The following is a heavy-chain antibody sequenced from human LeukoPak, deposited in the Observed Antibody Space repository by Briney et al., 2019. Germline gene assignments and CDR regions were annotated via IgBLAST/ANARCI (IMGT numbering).Heavy chain of an antibody. V-gene: IGHV3-48*03. CDR2: ISSSGSTI. J-gene: IGHJ6*04. Sequence: GGSLRLSCAASGFTFSSYEMNWVRQAPGKGREWVSYISSSGSTIYYADSVKGRFTISRDNAKNTLYPQMNSLRAEDTAVYYCARPPAYGSGSYSMDVWGKGTTVTISS. CDR1: GFTFSSYE. CDR3: ARPPAYGSGSYSMDV. D-gene: IGHD3-10*01.